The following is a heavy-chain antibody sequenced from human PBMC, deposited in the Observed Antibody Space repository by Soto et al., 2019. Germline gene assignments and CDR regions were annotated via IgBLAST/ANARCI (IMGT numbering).Heavy chain of an antibody. V-gene: IGHV3-7*05. CDR1: GFTFSSYW. CDR3: ARGRYGLDV. J-gene: IGHJ6*02. CDR2: IKGDGSGI. Sequence: ASGGGLVQPGGSLRLSCAASGFTFSSYWMSWVRQAPGKGLEWVAHIKGDGSGIEFVDSVKGRFTISRDNAKNSLFMQMTSLRADDTAVYYCARGRYGLDVWGQGTTVIVSS.